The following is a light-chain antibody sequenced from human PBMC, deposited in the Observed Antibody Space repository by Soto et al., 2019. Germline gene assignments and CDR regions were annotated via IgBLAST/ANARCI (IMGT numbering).Light chain of an antibody. CDR2: QAS. CDR3: QHYNSYSEA. J-gene: IGKJ1*01. Sequence: DIQMTQPPSTLSGSVGDRVTITCRASQTISSWLAWYQQKPGKAPKLLIYQASTLKSGVPSRFSGSGSGTEFTLTISSLQPDDFATYYCQHYNSYSEAFGQGPKVELK. V-gene: IGKV1-5*03. CDR1: QTISSW.